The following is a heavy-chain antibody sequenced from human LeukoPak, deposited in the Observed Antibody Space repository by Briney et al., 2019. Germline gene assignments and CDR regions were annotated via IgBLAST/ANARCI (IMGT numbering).Heavy chain of an antibody. CDR2: LSDAGRVT. J-gene: IGHJ4*02. D-gene: IGHD1-1*01. V-gene: IGHV3-30*04. Sequence: PGGSLRLSCAASGFTFTSHAVHRVRQAPGKGLEWVAVLSDAGRVTLYSDSVKGRFTVSRDNPNNTLFLQMNSLRAEDSAVYYCARDIRGYIQSDGYFDYWGRGTLVTVSS. CDR1: GFTFTSHA. CDR3: ARDIRGYIQSDGYFDY.